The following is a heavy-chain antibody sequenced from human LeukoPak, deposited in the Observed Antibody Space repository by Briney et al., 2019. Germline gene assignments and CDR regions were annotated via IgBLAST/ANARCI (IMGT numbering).Heavy chain of an antibody. Sequence: SETLSLTCAVYGGSFSGYYWSWIRQPPGKGLEWIGEINHSGSTNYNPSLKSRVTISVDTSKNQFSLKLSSVTAADTAVYYCARVPQITMVRGVIITYNWFDPWGQGTLVTVSS. CDR2: INHSGST. D-gene: IGHD3-10*01. J-gene: IGHJ5*02. CDR3: ARVPQITMVRGVIITYNWFDP. CDR1: GGSFSGYY. V-gene: IGHV4-34*01.